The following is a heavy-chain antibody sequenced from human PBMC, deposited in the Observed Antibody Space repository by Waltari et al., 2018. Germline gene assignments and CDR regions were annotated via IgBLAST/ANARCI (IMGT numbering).Heavy chain of an antibody. CDR2: INSKTDGGTT. J-gene: IGHJ6*02. CDR1: GFTFSNAW. D-gene: IGHD2-21*01. CDR3: TTEGEGMDV. V-gene: IGHV3-15*01. Sequence: EVQLVESGGGLVKPGGSLRLSCAASGFTFSNAWMSWVRQAPGKGLEWVGRINSKTDGGTTDYAAPVKGRFTISRDDSKNTLYLQMNSLKTEDTAVYYCTTEGEGMDVWGQGTTVTVSS.